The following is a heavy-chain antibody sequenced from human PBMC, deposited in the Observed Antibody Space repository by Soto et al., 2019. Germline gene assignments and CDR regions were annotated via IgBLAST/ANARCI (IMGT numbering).Heavy chain of an antibody. CDR3: AKANYDFWSGYYGYYYYGMDV. CDR1: GFTFSSYA. Sequence: GGSLRLSCAASGFTFSSYAMSWVRQAPGKGLEWVSAISGTGGSTYYADSVKGWFTISRDNSKNTLYLQMNSLRAEDTAVYYCAKANYDFWSGYYGYYYYGMDVWGQGTTVTAP. J-gene: IGHJ6*02. D-gene: IGHD3-3*01. CDR2: ISGTGGST. V-gene: IGHV3-23*01.